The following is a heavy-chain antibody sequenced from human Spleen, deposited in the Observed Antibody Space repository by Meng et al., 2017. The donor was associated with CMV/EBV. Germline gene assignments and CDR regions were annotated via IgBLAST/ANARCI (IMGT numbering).Heavy chain of an antibody. D-gene: IGHD2-2*01. Sequence: GESLKISCAASEFTFSSYWMSWVRQAPGKGLEWVANIKLDGSEISYVDSVKGRFTISRDNAMNSLFLQMNSLRGEDAAVYYCVRVRLRDTTCYDGFDMWGQGTMVTVSS. CDR1: EFTFSSYW. J-gene: IGHJ3*02. V-gene: IGHV3-7*01. CDR2: IKLDGSEI. CDR3: VRVRLRDTTCYDGFDM.